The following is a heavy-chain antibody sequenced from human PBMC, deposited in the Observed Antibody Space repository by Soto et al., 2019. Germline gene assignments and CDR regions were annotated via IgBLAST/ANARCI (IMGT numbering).Heavy chain of an antibody. CDR3: AKVARGTRIVVGELSTNLDD. Sequence: GGSLRLSCAASGFTFSSYGMHWVRQAPGKGLEWVAVISYDGSNKYYADSVKGRFTISRDNSKNTLYLQMNSLRAEDTAVYYCAKVARGTRIVVGELSTNLDDWGQGTLGTGSA. CDR2: ISYDGSNK. D-gene: IGHD3-22*01. J-gene: IGHJ4*02. V-gene: IGHV3-30*18. CDR1: GFTFSSYG.